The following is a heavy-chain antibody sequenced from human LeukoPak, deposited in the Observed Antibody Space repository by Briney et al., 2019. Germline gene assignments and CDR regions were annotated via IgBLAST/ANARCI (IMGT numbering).Heavy chain of an antibody. V-gene: IGHV4-39*07. CDR3: ARLWFGEDRSWFDP. D-gene: IGHD3-10*01. Sequence: SETLSLTCTVSGGSISSYYWGWIRQPPGKGLEWIGSIYYSGRNFYNPSLKSRVTISVDTSNNQFSLKLSSVTAADTAVYYCARLWFGEDRSWFDPWGQGTLVTVSS. J-gene: IGHJ5*02. CDR1: GGSISSYY. CDR2: IYYSGRN.